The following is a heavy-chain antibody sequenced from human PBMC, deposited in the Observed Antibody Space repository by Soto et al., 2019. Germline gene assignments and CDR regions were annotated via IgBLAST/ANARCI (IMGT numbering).Heavy chain of an antibody. Sequence: SETLSLTCTVSGVSISSGDYYWSWIRQPPGKGLEWIGYIYYSGSTYYNPSLKSRVAISVDTSKNQFSLKLSSVTAADTAVYYCARVRYFDWSYGLDVWGQGATVTVSS. J-gene: IGHJ6*02. V-gene: IGHV4-30-4*01. CDR3: ARVRYFDWSYGLDV. CDR2: IYYSGST. D-gene: IGHD3-9*01. CDR1: GVSISSGDYY.